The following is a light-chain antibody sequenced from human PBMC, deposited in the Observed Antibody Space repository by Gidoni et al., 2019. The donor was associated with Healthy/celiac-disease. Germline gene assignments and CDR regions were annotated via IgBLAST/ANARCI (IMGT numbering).Light chain of an antibody. V-gene: IGKV4-1*01. CDR1: QSVLYSSNNKNY. CDR2: WAS. J-gene: IGKJ1*01. CDR3: QQYYSTPRT. Sequence: DIVMTQSPDSLAVSLGERATINCKSSQSVLYSSNNKNYLAWYQQKPGQPPKLLIYWASTRESGVPDRISGSGSRTDFTLTSSRLQAEDVAVYYCQQYYSTPRTFGQGTKVEIK.